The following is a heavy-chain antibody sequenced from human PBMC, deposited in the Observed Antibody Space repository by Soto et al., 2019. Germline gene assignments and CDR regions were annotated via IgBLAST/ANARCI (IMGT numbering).Heavy chain of an antibody. CDR1: WFNFSGSA. CDR3: TKRGGGALLDL. Sequence: GQLVESGGGLVQPGGSLKVSCTGFWFNFSGSALHWVLHPSGKGLACVGRIRVKTKTSATSYATSVQGRFFLSTDNPKHTAHFQLNILRDDAAGVDYCTKRGGGALLDLLGPATLVTGS. J-gene: IGHJ5*02. D-gene: IGHD2-15*01. CDR2: IRVKTKTSAT. V-gene: IGHV3-73*01.